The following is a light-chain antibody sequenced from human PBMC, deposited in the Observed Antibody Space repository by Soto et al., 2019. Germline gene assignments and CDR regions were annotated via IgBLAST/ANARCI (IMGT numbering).Light chain of an antibody. CDR2: EVS. CDR1: SSDVGGYNY. CDR3: SSYAGSKTV. V-gene: IGLV2-8*01. Sequence: QSVLTQPPSASGSPGQSVTIPRTGTSSDVGGYNYVSWYQQHPGKAPKLMIYEVSKRPSGVPDRFSGSKSGNTASLTVSGLQAEDEADYYCSSYAGSKTVFGTGTKLTVL. J-gene: IGLJ1*01.